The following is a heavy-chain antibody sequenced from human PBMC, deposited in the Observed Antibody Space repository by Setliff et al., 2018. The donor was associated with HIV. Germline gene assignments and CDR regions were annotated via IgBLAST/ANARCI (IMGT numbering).Heavy chain of an antibody. CDR3: ARKPHYYDSSGTNDY. D-gene: IGHD3-22*01. Sequence: GASVKVSCKASGYTFTSHYIHWVRQAPGQGLEWMGIINPNGGSTTYAQRFQGRVTMTRNTSISTAYMELSSLRSEDTAVYYCARKPHYYDSSGTNDYWGQGTLVTVSS. CDR1: GYTFTSHY. CDR2: INPNGGST. J-gene: IGHJ4*02. V-gene: IGHV1-46*01.